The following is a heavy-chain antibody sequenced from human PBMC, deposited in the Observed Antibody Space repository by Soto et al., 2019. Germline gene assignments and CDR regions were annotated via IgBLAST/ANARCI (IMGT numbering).Heavy chain of an antibody. CDR1: GYSFTTYW. J-gene: IGHJ4*02. V-gene: IGHV5-10-1*01. D-gene: IGHD3-22*01. Sequence: PGESLKISCQASGYSFTTYWISGVRQMPGKGLECMGRIDPTDSYTDYGPSFEGRVTMSVDRSINTAYLEWSSLKASDSAMYYCARLTLAHDSSGYHIFDYWGQGTLVTVSS. CDR2: IDPTDSYT. CDR3: ARLTLAHDSSGYHIFDY.